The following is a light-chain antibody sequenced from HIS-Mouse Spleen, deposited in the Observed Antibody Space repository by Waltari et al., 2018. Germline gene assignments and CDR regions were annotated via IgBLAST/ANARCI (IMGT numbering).Light chain of an antibody. CDR1: NIGSKS. Sequence: SYVLTQPPSVSVAPGQTARITCGGNNIGSKSVHWYQQKPGQAPVLVVYDDSDRRSGIPWRFSGSNSGNTATLTISRVEAGDEADYYCQVWDSSSDHRVFGGGTKLTVL. V-gene: IGLV3-21*02. J-gene: IGLJ3*02. CDR2: DDS. CDR3: QVWDSSSDHRV.